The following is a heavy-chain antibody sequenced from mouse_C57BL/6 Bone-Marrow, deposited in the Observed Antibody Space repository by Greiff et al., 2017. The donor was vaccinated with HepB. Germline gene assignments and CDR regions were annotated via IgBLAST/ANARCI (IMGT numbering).Heavy chain of an antibody. CDR3: TTTVVEGPWFAY. CDR2: IDPENGDT. Sequence: VQLQQSGAELVRPGASVKLSCTASGFNIKDDYMHWVKQRPEQGLEWIGWIDPENGDTEYASKFQGKATITADTSSNTAYLQLSSLTSEDTAVYYCTTTVVEGPWFAYWGQGTLVTVSA. CDR1: GFNIKDDY. V-gene: IGHV14-4*01. D-gene: IGHD1-1*01. J-gene: IGHJ3*01.